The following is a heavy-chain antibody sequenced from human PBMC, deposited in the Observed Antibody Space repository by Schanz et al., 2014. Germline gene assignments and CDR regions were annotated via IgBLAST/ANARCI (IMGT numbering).Heavy chain of an antibody. CDR3: TRDVRLDRRGNWFDP. J-gene: IGHJ5*02. CDR1: GFGFSSYS. CDR2: VSRSTPDI. Sequence: EVHLVESGGGLVQPGGSLRLSCAASGFGFSSYSMNWVRQAPGKGLEWVSYVSRSTPDIYYADSVKGRFTISRDNAKNSMYLQMNSLRAEATAVYVCTRDVRLDRRGNWFDPWGQGTLVTVSS. D-gene: IGHD1-1*01. V-gene: IGHV3-48*01.